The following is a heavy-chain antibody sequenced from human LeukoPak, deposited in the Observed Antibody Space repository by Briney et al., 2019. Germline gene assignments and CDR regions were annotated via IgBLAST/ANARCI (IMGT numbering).Heavy chain of an antibody. CDR1: GGSISSYY. D-gene: IGHD1-26*01. Sequence: AETLSLTCTVSGGSISSYYWSWVRQPARKGLEWIGRIYTSGSTNYNPSLKSRVTISVDKSKNQFSLKLSSVTAADTAVYYCARTPTWEPYFDYWGQGTLVTVSS. CDR2: IYTSGST. CDR3: ARTPTWEPYFDY. J-gene: IGHJ4*02. V-gene: IGHV4-4*07.